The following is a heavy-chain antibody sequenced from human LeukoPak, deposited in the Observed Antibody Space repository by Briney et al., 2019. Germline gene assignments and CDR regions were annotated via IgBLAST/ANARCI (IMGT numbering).Heavy chain of an antibody. V-gene: IGHV3-30*04. D-gene: IGHD3-22*01. CDR2: ISSDGTNK. CDR1: GFTFTTYA. Sequence: GGSLRLSCAASGFTFTTYALHWVRQAPGKGLEWVALISSDGTNKYYADSVKGRFTISRDNYQDTVFLQMNSLRAEDTALYYCAREDGGYYQYFESWGQGTLVTVSS. CDR3: AREDGGYYQYFES. J-gene: IGHJ4*02.